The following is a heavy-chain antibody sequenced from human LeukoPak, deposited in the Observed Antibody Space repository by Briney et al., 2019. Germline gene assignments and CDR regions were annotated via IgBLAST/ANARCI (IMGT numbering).Heavy chain of an antibody. CDR2: INPNSGGT. V-gene: IGHV1-2*02. J-gene: IGHJ6*03. CDR3: ARGVRYSYGYYYYMDV. Sequence: ASVKVSCKASGYTFTGYYMHWVRQAPGQGLEWMGWINPNSGGTNYAQKFQGRVTMTRDTSISTAYMELSRLRSDDTAVYYCARGVRYSYGYYYYMDVWGKGTTVTVSS. CDR1: GYTFTGYY. D-gene: IGHD5-18*01.